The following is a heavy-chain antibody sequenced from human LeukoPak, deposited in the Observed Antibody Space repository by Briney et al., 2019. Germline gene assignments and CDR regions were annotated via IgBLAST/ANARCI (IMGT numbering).Heavy chain of an antibody. D-gene: IGHD5-24*01. CDR2: ISSDGSIT. CDR3: ARGIGYNGDY. Sequence: PGGSLRLSCAASGFTFSGYWMHWVRQAPGKGLVWVSRISSDGSITNYADSVKGRFTISRDNAKNTLYLQMNSLRAEDTAVYYCARGIGYNGDYWGLGTLVTVSS. V-gene: IGHV3-74*01. J-gene: IGHJ4*02. CDR1: GFTFSGYW.